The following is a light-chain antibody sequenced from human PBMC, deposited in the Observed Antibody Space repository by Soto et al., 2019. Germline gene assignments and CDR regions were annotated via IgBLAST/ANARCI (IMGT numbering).Light chain of an antibody. Sequence: QSVLTQPPSVSGAPGQRVTISCTGSSSNIGAGYDVHWYQQLPGTAPKLLIYGNSNRPSGVPDRFSGSKSGTSASLAITGLQAEDEAAYYCQSYVVFGGGTKLTVL. CDR3: QSYVV. CDR2: GNS. CDR1: SSNIGAGYD. V-gene: IGLV1-40*01. J-gene: IGLJ2*01.